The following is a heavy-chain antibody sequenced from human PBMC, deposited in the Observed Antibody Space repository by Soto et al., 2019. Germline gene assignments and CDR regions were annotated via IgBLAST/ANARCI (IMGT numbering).Heavy chain of an antibody. CDR3: TSVPWCGWSVVASYFDY. CDR2: IKSKTDGGTT. V-gene: IGHV3-15*01. D-gene: IGHD2-15*01. J-gene: IGHJ4*02. CDR1: GFTFSNAW. Sequence: KPGGSLRLSCAASGFTFSNAWMSWVRQAPGKGLEWVGRIKSKTDGGTTDYAAPVKGRFTISRGDSKNTLYLQMNSLKTEDKAVYHCTSVPWCGWSVVASYFDYWGQGPLVPVSP.